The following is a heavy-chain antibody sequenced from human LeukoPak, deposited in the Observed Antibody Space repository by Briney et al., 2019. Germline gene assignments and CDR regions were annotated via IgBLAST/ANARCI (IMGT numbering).Heavy chain of an antibody. V-gene: IGHV3-30-3*01. CDR2: ISYDGSNK. D-gene: IGHD3-22*01. J-gene: IGHJ4*02. Sequence: GGSLRLSCAASGFTFSSYAMHWVRQAPGKGPEWVAVISYDGSNKYYADSVKGRFTISRDNSKNTLYLQMNSLRAEDTAVYYCARAPYYYDSSGCFDYWGQGTLVTVSS. CDR1: GFTFSSYA. CDR3: ARAPYYYDSSGCFDY.